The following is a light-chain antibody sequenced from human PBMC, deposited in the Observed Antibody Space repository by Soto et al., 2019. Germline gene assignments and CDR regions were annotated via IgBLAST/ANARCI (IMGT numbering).Light chain of an antibody. V-gene: IGLV2-14*01. Sequence: QSALTQPASVSGSPGQSITISCTGTSSDVGGYNYISWYQQHPGKAPKFIIYDVRNRPSGVSNRFSGSRSSNTASLTISGLQAEDEAEYYCRSYTGSSTVIFGGGTKLTVL. J-gene: IGLJ2*01. CDR3: RSYTGSSTVI. CDR1: SSDVGGYNY. CDR2: DVR.